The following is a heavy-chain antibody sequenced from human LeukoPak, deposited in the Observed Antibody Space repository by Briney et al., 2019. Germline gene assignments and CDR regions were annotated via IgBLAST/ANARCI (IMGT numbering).Heavy chain of an antibody. CDR1: GHTFHNFA. V-gene: IGHV3-30*04. CDR2: ISYDGSIK. CDR3: AREDMTTVTTRWAFDI. Sequence: PGRSLRLSYAASGHTFHNFAMHWVRQAPGKGLEWVAVISYDGSIKYYADSVKGRFTISRDNSKNTLYLQMNSLRAEDTAVYYCAREDMTTVTTRWAFDIWGQGSMVTVSS. J-gene: IGHJ3*02. D-gene: IGHD4-17*01.